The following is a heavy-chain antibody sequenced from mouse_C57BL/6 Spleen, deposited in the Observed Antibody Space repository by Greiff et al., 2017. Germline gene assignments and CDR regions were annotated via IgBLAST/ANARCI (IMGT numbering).Heavy chain of an antibody. V-gene: IGHV1-81*01. CDR1: GYTFTSYG. CDR2: IYPRSGNT. D-gene: IGHD2-1*01. CDR3: ARAGNYEGHYYAMDY. Sequence: VQLQQSGAELARPGASVKLSCKASGYTFTSYGISWVKQRTGPGLEWIGEIYPRSGNTYYNEKFKGKATLTADKSSSTAYMELRSLTSEDSTVYFCARAGNYEGHYYAMDYWGQGTSVTVSS. J-gene: IGHJ4*01.